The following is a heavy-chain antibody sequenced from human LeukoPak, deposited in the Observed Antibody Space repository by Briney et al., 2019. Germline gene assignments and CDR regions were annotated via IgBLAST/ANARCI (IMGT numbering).Heavy chain of an antibody. CDR1: GFTFDDYA. CDR3: ARDKMANSGYDFFGHGMDV. V-gene: IGHV3-9*01. J-gene: IGHJ6*02. Sequence: GGSLRLSCAASGFTFDDYAMHWVRQAPGKGLEWVSGISWNSGSIGYADSVKGRFTISRDNSKNTLYLQMNSLRAEDTAVYYCARDKMANSGYDFFGHGMDVWGQGTTVTVSS. D-gene: IGHD5-12*01. CDR2: ISWNSGSI.